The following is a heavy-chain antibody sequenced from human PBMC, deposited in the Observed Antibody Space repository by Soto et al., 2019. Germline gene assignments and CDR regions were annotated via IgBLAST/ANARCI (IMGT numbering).Heavy chain of an antibody. J-gene: IGHJ4*02. CDR1: GGSISSGGYY. V-gene: IGHV4-31*03. CDR3: ARAGLPPRWLGYYFDY. D-gene: IGHD6-19*01. Sequence: QVQLQESGPGLVKPSQTLSLTCTVSGGSISSGGYYWSWIRQHPGKGLEWIGYIYYSGSTYYNPSLKGRVTISVDTSKKQFSLKLSSVTAADTAVYYCARAGLPPRWLGYYFDYWGQGTLVTVSS. CDR2: IYYSGST.